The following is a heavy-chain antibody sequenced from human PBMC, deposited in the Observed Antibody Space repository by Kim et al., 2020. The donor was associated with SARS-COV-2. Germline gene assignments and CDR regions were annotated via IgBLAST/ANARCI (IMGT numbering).Heavy chain of an antibody. CDR2: ISSSGSTI. V-gene: IGHV3-11*04. Sequence: GGSLRLSCAASGFTFTDYFMSWIRQAPGKGLEWVAYISSSGSTIFYADSVKGRFIISRDNAMNSVSLQMNSLRAEDTAVYYCARDIWDSGSEREPSWGQGTLVTVSS. J-gene: IGHJ5*02. CDR1: GFTFTDYF. CDR3: ARDIWDSGSEREPS. D-gene: IGHD1-1*01.